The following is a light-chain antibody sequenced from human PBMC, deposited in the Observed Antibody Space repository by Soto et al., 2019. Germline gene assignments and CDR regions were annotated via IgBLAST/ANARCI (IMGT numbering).Light chain of an antibody. J-gene: IGKJ1*01. CDR3: QQYHTYWRT. Sequence: DIQMTQSPSTLSASVGDRVTITCRASQTIINWLAWYQQKPGKAPKLLIYKASSLESEVPSRFSGSGSETEFTLTINSLQPDDSATYYCQQYHTYWRTFGQGTKVDIK. V-gene: IGKV1-5*03. CDR2: KAS. CDR1: QTIINW.